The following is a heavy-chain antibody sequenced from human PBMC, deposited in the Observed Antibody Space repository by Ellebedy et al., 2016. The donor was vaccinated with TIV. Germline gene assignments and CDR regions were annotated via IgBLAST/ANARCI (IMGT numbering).Heavy chain of an antibody. CDR2: INSDGSNT. Sequence: GESLKISCAASGFTLSNYWMHWVRQAPGKGLVWVSRINSDGSNTSYVDSVKGRFTNSRDSAKNTLYLQMNSLRAEDTAVYYCAVGFSSGYWGQGTLVTVSS. CDR1: GFTLSNYW. J-gene: IGHJ4*02. V-gene: IGHV3-74*01. D-gene: IGHD6-19*01. CDR3: AVGFSSGY.